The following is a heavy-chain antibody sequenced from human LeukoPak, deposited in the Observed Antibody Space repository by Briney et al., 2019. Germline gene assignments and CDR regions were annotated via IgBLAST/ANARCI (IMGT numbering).Heavy chain of an antibody. J-gene: IGHJ4*02. CDR3: ARERVLRV. CDR1: GFTFSDYY. D-gene: IGHD3-10*02. V-gene: IGHV3-11*05. Sequence: GGSLTFSFAASGFTFSDYYMTWIRQAPGKGLEWVSYISSSSSYTNYAASVRGRFTVSRDNAKNSLYLQMNSLRAEDTAVYYCARERVLRVWGQGTLVTVSS. CDR2: ISSSSSYT.